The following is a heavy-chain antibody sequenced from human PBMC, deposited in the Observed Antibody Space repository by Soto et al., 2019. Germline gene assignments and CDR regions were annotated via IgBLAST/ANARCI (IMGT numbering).Heavy chain of an antibody. Sequence: QVQLVQSGAEVKTPGSSVKVSCEASGDISGRHPIDWLRLAPGQGPEWIGGIVPITGTVIYAQKFRDRVTITAXXXXXXXXXXXXXXXXXXXXXXXXAGPKTYDCDRNYYCGHQFDYWGQGTPVTVSS. CDR2: IVPITGTV. J-gene: IGHJ4*02. D-gene: IGHD3-10*01. CDR1: GDISGRHP. V-gene: IGHV1-69*01. CDR3: AGPKTYDCDRNYYCGHQFDY.